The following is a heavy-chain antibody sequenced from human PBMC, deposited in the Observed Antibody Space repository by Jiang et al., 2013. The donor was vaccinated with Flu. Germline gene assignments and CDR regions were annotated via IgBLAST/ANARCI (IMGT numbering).Heavy chain of an antibody. V-gene: IGHV1-18*01. J-gene: IGHJ3*02. Sequence: SGAEVKKPGASVKVSCKASGYTFTSYGISWVRQAPGQGLEWMGWISAYNGNTNYAQKLQGRVTMTTDTSTSTAYMELRSLRSDDTAVYYCARDLVVYYGSGPHAFDIWGQGTMVTVSS. CDR2: ISAYNGNT. CDR1: GYTFTSYG. CDR3: ARDLVVYYGSGPHAFDI. D-gene: IGHD3-10*01.